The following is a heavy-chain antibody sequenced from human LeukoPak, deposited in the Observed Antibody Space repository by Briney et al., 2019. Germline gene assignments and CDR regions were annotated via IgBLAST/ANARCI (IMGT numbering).Heavy chain of an antibody. CDR3: ASDNSGNPPFDP. V-gene: IGHV1-2*02. CDR2: IHPNGGGT. Sequence: SVNLSCRASGYTFTVHYLLWVRQTPGHGLESMGWIHPNGGGTVYAQMFQGRVTMTRDTSISTVFMELSNLRSDDTAMYYCASDNSGNPPFDPWGQGTLVTVSS. D-gene: IGHD5-12*01. J-gene: IGHJ5*02. CDR1: GYTFTVHY.